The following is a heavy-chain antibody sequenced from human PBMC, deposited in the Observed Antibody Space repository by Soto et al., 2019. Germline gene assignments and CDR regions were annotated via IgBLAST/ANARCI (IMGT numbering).Heavy chain of an antibody. Sequence: LSLTCAVYGGSFSGYYWSWIRQPPGKGLEWIGEINHSGSTNYNPSLKSRVTISVDTSKNQFSLKLSSVTAADTAVHYCARVYYDFWSGYSEGMDVWGQGTTVTVSS. J-gene: IGHJ6*02. CDR2: INHSGST. D-gene: IGHD3-3*01. CDR1: GGSFSGYY. V-gene: IGHV4-34*01. CDR3: ARVYYDFWSGYSEGMDV.